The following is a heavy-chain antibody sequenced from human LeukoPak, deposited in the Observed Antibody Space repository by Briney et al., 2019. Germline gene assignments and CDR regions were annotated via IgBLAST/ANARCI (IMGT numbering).Heavy chain of an antibody. CDR1: GGSIGRSSYF. D-gene: IGHD5-24*01. CDR2: IYYSGSA. J-gene: IGHJ4*02. CDR3: ARVLEMATIRKLYSFAH. V-gene: IGHV4-39*01. Sequence: SETLSLTCRVSGGSIGRSSYFWGWIRQPPGKGPEWIGSIYYSGSAYYNPSLRRRVTISVDTSKNQFSLKFSSVTAADTAIYSCARVLEMATIRKLYSFAHWGQGPWSPSPQ.